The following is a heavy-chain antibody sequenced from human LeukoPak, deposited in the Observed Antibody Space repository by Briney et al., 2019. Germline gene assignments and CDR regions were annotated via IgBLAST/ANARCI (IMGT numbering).Heavy chain of an antibody. D-gene: IGHD6-13*01. V-gene: IGHV3-23*01. CDR1: GFTFSSYA. CDR3: AKGAHSSSWYVFDY. J-gene: IGHJ4*02. CDR2: ISGSGGTT. Sequence: GGSLRLSCAASGFTFSSYAMSWVRQAPGKGLEWGSVISGSGGTTYYADSVKGRFTISRDNSKNTLYLQMNSLRAEDTAVYYCAKGAHSSSWYVFDYWGQGTLVTVSS.